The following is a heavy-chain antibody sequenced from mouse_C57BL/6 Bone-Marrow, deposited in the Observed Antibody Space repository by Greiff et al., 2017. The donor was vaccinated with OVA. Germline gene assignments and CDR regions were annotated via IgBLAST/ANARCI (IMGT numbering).Heavy chain of an antibody. J-gene: IGHJ3*01. CDR2: ISYSGST. Sequence: EVKLVESGPGMVKPSQSLSLTCTVTGYSITSGYDWHWIRHFPGNKLEWMGYISYSGSTNYNPSLKSRISITHDTSKNHFFLKLNSVTTEDTATYYCAREGQLRGLFAYWGQGTLVTVSA. CDR1: GYSITSGYD. CDR3: AREGQLRGLFAY. V-gene: IGHV3-1*01. D-gene: IGHD3-2*02.